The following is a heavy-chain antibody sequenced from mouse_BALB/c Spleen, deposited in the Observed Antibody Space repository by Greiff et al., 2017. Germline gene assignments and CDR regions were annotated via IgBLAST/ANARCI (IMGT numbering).Heavy chain of an antibody. D-gene: IGHD2-14*01. CDR2: IDPENGDT. J-gene: IGHJ3*01. V-gene: IGHV14-4*02. CDR3: ASPLAYYRYDEFAY. CDR1: GFNIKDYY. Sequence: VQLQQSGAELVRSGASVKLSCTASGFNIKDYYMHWVKQRPEQGLEWIGWIDPENGDTEYAPKFQGKATMTADTSSNTAYLQLSSLTSEDSAVYYCASPLAYYRYDEFAYWGQGTLVTVSA.